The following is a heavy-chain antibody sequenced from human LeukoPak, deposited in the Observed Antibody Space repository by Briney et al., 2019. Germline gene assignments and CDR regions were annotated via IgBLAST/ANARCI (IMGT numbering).Heavy chain of an antibody. CDR3: AKVWGYYGSGSYYNVNYFDY. V-gene: IGHV3-23*01. CDR2: ISGSGGST. CDR1: GFTFSSYA. J-gene: IGHJ4*02. D-gene: IGHD3-10*01. Sequence: GSLRLSCAASGFTFSSYAMSWVRQAPGKGLEWVSAISGSGGSTYYADSVKGRFTISRDNSKNTLYLQMNSLRAEDTAVYYCAKVWGYYGSGSYYNVNYFDYWGQGTLVTVSS.